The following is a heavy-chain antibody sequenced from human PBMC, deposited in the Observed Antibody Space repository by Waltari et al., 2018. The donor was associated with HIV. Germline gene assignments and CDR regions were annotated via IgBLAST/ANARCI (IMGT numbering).Heavy chain of an antibody. V-gene: IGHV1-46*01. CDR2: INPSGGSI. CDR3: ARGSHCSSTSCYPHYYYGMDV. J-gene: IGHJ6*02. D-gene: IGHD2-2*01. Sequence: QVQLVQYGAEVKKPGASVKVSCKASGYTFTSYYMHWVRQAPGQGLEWMGIINPSGGSITYAQKFQGRVTMTRDTSTRTVYMEVSSLRSEDTAVYYCARGSHCSSTSCYPHYYYGMDVWGQGTTVTVS. CDR1: GYTFTSYY.